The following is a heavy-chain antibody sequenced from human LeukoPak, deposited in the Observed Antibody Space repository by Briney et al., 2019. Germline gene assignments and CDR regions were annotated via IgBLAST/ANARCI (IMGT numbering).Heavy chain of an antibody. Sequence: ASVKVSCKASGGTFSNYAISWVRQAPGQGLEWMGGILPIFGTTNYAQKFQGRVTITADESTSTAYMELSSLRSEDTAVYYCARDLRYSSSRDDPWGQGTLVTVSS. CDR1: GGTFSNYA. J-gene: IGHJ5*02. D-gene: IGHD6-13*01. V-gene: IGHV1-69*13. CDR2: ILPIFGTT. CDR3: ARDLRYSSSRDDP.